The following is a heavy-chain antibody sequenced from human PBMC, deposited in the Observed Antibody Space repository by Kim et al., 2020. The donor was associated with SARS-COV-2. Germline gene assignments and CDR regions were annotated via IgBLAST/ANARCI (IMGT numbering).Heavy chain of an antibody. D-gene: IGHD3-9*01. Sequence: GESLKISCKGSGYSFTSYWIGWVRQMPGKGLEWMGIIYPGDSDTRYSTSFQGQVTISADKSISTAYLQWSSLKASDTAMYYCARPAMEYFDWLLLGYYFDYWGQGTLVTVSS. CDR3: ARPAMEYFDWLLLGYYFDY. CDR2: IYPGDSDT. J-gene: IGHJ4*02. V-gene: IGHV5-51*01. CDR1: GYSFTSYW.